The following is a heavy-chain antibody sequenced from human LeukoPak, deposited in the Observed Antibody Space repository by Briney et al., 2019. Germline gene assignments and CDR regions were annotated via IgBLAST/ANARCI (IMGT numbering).Heavy chain of an antibody. CDR1: GGSITSTNY. Sequence: SGTLSLTCGVSGGSITSTNYWTWVRQPPGKGLEWIGEVNLQGSTNYNPSLMGRVAISVDMSENHISLQLTSVTAADAAVYYCAREGGPYRPLDYSGQGTLVTVSS. V-gene: IGHV4-4*02. J-gene: IGHJ4*02. CDR3: AREGGPYRPLDY. CDR2: VNLQGST.